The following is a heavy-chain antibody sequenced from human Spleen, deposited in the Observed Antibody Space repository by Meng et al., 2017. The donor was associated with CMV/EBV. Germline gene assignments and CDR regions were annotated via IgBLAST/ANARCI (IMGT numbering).Heavy chain of an antibody. V-gene: IGHV3-33*01. D-gene: IGHD6-6*01. J-gene: IGHJ4*02. CDR2: IWYDGSNK. CDR1: GFTFSGYG. CDR3: ARPWQLYSTSSIPVY. Sequence: GESLKISCAASGFTFSGYGMHWVRQAPGKGLEWVAVIWYDGSNKYYADSVKGRFTISRDNAKSTLYLEMNSLRPEDTAVYYCARPWQLYSTSSIPVYWGQGTVVTVSS.